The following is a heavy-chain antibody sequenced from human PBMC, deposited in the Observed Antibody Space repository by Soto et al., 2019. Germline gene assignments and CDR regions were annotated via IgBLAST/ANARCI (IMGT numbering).Heavy chain of an antibody. CDR1: GFTFSSNW. V-gene: IGHV3-7*05. CDR3: AKDRGYFDFL. J-gene: IGHJ4*02. CDR2: IRQDGSEK. D-gene: IGHD3-9*01. Sequence: GGSLRLSCVGSGFTFSSNWMTWVRQAPGKGLEWVGNIRQDGSEKNYADSVKGRFTISRDNSKNTLYLQMNSLRAEDTAVYYCAKDRGYFDFLWGQGTLVTVSS.